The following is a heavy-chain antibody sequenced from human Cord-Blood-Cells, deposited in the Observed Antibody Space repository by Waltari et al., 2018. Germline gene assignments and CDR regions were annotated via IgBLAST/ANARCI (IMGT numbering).Heavy chain of an antibody. D-gene: IGHD3-16*02. J-gene: IGHJ4*02. CDR3: ARDSGDYVWGSYRYFDY. CDR2: ISSSSSHI. Sequence: EVQLVESGGGLVKPGGSLRSSCAASGFTFSSYSMPWIRQAPGKGREWVSSISSSSSHIYYADSVKGRFTISRDNAKNSLYLQMNSLRAEDTAVYYCARDSGDYVWGSYRYFDYWGQGTLVTVSS. V-gene: IGHV3-21*01. CDR1: GFTFSSYS.